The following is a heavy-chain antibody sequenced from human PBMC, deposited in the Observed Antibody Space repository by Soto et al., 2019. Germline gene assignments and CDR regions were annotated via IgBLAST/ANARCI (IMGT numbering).Heavy chain of an antibody. CDR2: ISSSSSTI. CDR1: GFTFSSYS. V-gene: IGHV3-48*01. J-gene: IGHJ5*02. CDR3: ARHPERIAEIGWFDP. Sequence: GGSLRLSCAASGFTFSSYSMNWVRQAPGKGLEWVSYISSSSSTIYYADSVKGRFAISRDNAKNSLYLQMNSLRAEDTAVYYCARHPERIAEIGWFDPWGQGTLVTVSS. D-gene: IGHD6-13*01.